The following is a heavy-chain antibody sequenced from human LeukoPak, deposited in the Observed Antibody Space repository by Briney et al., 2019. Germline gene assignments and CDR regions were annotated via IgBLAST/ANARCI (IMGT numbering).Heavy chain of an antibody. J-gene: IGHJ6*03. D-gene: IGHD5-18*01. CDR3: ARDSLNNYYYYYYMDV. CDR1: GYTFTSYD. V-gene: IGHV1-8*01. Sequence: ASVKVSCKASGYTFTSYDINWVRQATGQGLEWMGWMNPNSGNTGYAQKIQGRVTMTRNTSISTAYMELSSLRSEDTAVYYCARDSLNNYYYYYYMDVWGKGTTVTVSS. CDR2: MNPNSGNT.